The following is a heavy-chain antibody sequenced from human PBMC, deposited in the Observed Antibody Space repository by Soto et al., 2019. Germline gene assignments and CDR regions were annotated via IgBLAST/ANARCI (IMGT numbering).Heavy chain of an antibody. CDR3: ARHTSGWHYYDY. CDR2: ISGSSRYT. Sequence: PGGCIRLSCAASGFNFSDHYMNWVRQAPGKGLEWVSYISGSSRYTNFADSVKGRFTISRDNAKNSLYLQMNSLRVEDTAVYYCARHTSGWHYYDYWGQGTPVTVS. J-gene: IGHJ4*02. D-gene: IGHD6-19*01. CDR1: GFNFSDHY. V-gene: IGHV3-11*06.